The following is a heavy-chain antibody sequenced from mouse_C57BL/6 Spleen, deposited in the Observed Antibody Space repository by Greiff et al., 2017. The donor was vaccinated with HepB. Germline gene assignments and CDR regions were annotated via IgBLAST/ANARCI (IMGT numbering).Heavy chain of an antibody. CDR3: ARRGYYGYFDY. Sequence: EVQLVESGGGLVQPGGSLKLSCAASGFTFSDYYMYWVRQTPEKRLEWVAYISNGGGSTYYPDTVKGRFTISRDNAKNTLYLQMSRLKSEDTAMYYCARRGYYGYFDYWGQGTTLTVSS. V-gene: IGHV5-12*01. J-gene: IGHJ2*01. CDR1: GFTFSDYY. D-gene: IGHD2-3*01. CDR2: ISNGGGST.